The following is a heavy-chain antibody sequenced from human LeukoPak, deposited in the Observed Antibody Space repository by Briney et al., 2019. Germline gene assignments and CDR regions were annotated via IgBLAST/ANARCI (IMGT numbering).Heavy chain of an antibody. D-gene: IGHD6-19*01. CDR1: GYSLTSYF. V-gene: IGHV1-46*01. Sequence: ASVKVSCKASGYSLTSYFMHWVRQAPGQRLEWMGIINPTGGSTTYAQRFQGRVTMTRDMSASTVYLELSSLRSEDTAVYYCARAKAVAGDVFDIWGQGTMVTVSS. J-gene: IGHJ3*02. CDR2: INPTGGST. CDR3: ARAKAVAGDVFDI.